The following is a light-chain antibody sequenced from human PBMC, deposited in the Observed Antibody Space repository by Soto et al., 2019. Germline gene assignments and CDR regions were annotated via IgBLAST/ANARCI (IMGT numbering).Light chain of an antibody. V-gene: IGKV3-15*01. Sequence: EIVMTQSPATLSVSPGERATLSCRASQSVSSNLAWYQQKPGQAPRLLIYGASTRATGIPARFSGSGSGTEFTLTISSLQSEDFAVYYCQQYNNWPRTFCQGTKGEIK. CDR3: QQYNNWPRT. CDR1: QSVSSN. CDR2: GAS. J-gene: IGKJ1*01.